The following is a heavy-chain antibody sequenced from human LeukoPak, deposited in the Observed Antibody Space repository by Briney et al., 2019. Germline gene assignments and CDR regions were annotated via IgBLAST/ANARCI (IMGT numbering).Heavy chain of an antibody. D-gene: IGHD6-19*01. V-gene: IGHV3-7*01. CDR3: TRSGIYSSAWSDY. CDR1: GFTVSSNY. J-gene: IGHJ4*02. CDR2: IKHDGGET. Sequence: GGSLRLSCAASGFTVSSNYMNWVRQAPGKGLEWVANIKHDGGETYYVESVRGRFTISRDNAKNAVFLQMNSLRDEDTAVYYCTRSGIYSSAWSDYWGQGTLISVSS.